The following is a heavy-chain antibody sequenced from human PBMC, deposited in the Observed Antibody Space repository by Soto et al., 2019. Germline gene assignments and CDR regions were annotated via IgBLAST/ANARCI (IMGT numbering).Heavy chain of an antibody. CDR2: IFSNDEK. CDR1: GFSLSNARMG. V-gene: IGHV2-26*01. J-gene: IGHJ5*02. Sequence: QVTLKESGPVLVKPTEPLTLTCTVSGFSLSNARMGVSWIRQPPGKALEWLAHIFSNDEKSYSTSLKSRLTISKDTSKSQVVLTMTNMDPVDTATYYCARIRFGALDRKYNWFDPWGQGTLVTVSS. CDR3: ARIRFGALDRKYNWFDP. D-gene: IGHD3-10*01.